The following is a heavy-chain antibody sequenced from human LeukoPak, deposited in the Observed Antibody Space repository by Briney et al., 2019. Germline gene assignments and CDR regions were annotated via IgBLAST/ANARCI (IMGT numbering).Heavy chain of an antibody. J-gene: IGHJ4*02. CDR1: GFTFSSYA. D-gene: IGHD6-19*01. CDR3: ARDPSSGWVREFVYYFDY. V-gene: IGHV3-30*04. CDR2: ISYDGSNK. Sequence: QAGGSLRLSCAASGFTFSSYAMHWVRQAPGKGLEWVAVISYDGSNKYYADSVKGRFTISRDNSKNTLYLQMNSLRAEDTAVYYCARDPSSGWVREFVYYFDYWGQGTLVTVSS.